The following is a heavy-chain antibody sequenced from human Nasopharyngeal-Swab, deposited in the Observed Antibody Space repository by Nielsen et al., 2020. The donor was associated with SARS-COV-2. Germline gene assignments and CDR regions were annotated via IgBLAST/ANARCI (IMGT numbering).Heavy chain of an antibody. V-gene: IGHV3-33*01. D-gene: IGHD6-19*01. J-gene: IGHJ4*02. CDR1: GFTFSSYG. Sequence: GESLKISCAASGFTFSSYGMHWVRQAPGKGLEWVAVIWYGGSNKYYADSVKGRFTISRDNSKNTLYLQMNSLRAEDTAVYYCARDPKEYSSGWYLGGYFDYWGQGTLVTVSS. CDR2: IWYGGSNK. CDR3: ARDPKEYSSGWYLGGYFDY.